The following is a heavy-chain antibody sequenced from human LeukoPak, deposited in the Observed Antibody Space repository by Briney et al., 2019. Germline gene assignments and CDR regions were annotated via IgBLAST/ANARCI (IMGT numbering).Heavy chain of an antibody. D-gene: IGHD3-3*01. Sequence: PSETLSLTCTVSGGSISSYYWSWIRQPPGKGLEWIGYIYYSGSTNYNPSLKSRVTISVDTSKNQFSLKLSSVTAADTAVYYCAREDYDFWSGPNWFDPWGQGTLVTVSS. CDR1: GGSISSYY. V-gene: IGHV4-59*01. CDR2: IYYSGST. J-gene: IGHJ5*02. CDR3: AREDYDFWSGPNWFDP.